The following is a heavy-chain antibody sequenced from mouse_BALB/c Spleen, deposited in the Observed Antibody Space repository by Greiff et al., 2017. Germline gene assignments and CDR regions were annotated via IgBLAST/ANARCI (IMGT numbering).Heavy chain of an antibody. V-gene: IGHV2-9*02. CDR1: GFSLTSYG. CDR3: ARGDGNHPYYAMDY. J-gene: IGHJ4*01. D-gene: IGHD2-1*01. CDR2: IWAGGST. Sequence: QVQLQQSGPGLVAPSQSLSITCTVSGFSLTSYGVHWVRQPPGKGLEWLGVIWAGGSTNYNSALMSRLSISKDNSKSQVFLKMNSLQTDDTAMYYCARGDGNHPYYAMDYWGQGTSVTVSS.